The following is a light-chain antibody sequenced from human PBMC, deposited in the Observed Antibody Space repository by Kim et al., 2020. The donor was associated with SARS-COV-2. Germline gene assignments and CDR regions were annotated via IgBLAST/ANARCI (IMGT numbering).Light chain of an antibody. J-gene: IGKJ1*01. CDR1: QSVKNGY. CDR2: GVS. V-gene: IGKV3-20*01. Sequence: IVMTQSPGTLSLSPGERATLSCRASQSVKNGYLSWYQQKPGQAPRLLIYGVSYRATGIPDRFSGSGSGTDFTLTISRLEPEDFAVYYCHQHGSSPTFGQGTKVDIK. CDR3: HQHGSSPT.